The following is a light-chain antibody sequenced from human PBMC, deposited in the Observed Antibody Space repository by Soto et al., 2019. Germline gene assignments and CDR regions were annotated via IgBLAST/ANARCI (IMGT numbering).Light chain of an antibody. V-gene: IGKV3-15*01. CDR3: RQYFSWT. CDR1: QSVSSK. J-gene: IGKJ1*01. Sequence: EIVMTQSPATLPVSPGERATLSCRASQSVSSKVAWYQQNPGQAPRLLIYDASTRATRIPARFSGRGSGTEFTLTISSLQSEDFAVYSCRQYFSWTFGQGTEV. CDR2: DAS.